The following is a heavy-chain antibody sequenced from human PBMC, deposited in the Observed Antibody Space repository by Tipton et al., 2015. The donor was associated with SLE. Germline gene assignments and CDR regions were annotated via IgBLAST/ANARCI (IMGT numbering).Heavy chain of an antibody. CDR3: ARDKSGYGYYMDV. CDR1: GLTFSSYW. V-gene: IGHV3-7*01. CDR2: INQDGSEK. J-gene: IGHJ6*03. D-gene: IGHD3-3*01. Sequence: SLRLSCTASGLTFSSYWMSWVRQAPGKGPEWVANINQDGSEKYYVDSVKGRFTISRDNAKNSLCLQMNSLRVEDTAAYYCARDKSGYGYYMDVWGRGTTVTVSS.